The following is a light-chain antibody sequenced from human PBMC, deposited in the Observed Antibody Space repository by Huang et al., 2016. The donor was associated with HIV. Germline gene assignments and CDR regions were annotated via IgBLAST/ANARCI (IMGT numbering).Light chain of an antibody. J-gene: IGKJ4*01. Sequence: EIVLTQSPGTLSLSPGERATLACRASQSVSSSYVAWYQQKPGQAPRLLNYGASSRATGIPDRFSGSGSGTDFTLTISRLEPEDFAVYYCQQYGSSPQAFGGGTKVEIK. V-gene: IGKV3-20*01. CDR2: GAS. CDR3: QQYGSSPQA. CDR1: QSVSSSY.